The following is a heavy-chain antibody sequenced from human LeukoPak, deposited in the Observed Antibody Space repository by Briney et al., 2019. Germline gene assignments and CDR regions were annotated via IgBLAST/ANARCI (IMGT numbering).Heavy chain of an antibody. V-gene: IGHV1-69*01. CDR2: IIPIFGTA. D-gene: IGHD3-9*01. J-gene: IGHJ4*02. Sequence: SVKVSCKASGGTFSSYAISWVRQAPGQGLEWMGGIIPIFGTANYAQKFQGRVTITADESTSTAYMEPSSLRSEDTAVYYCALDYDILTGRPYYFDYWGQGTLVTVSS. CDR1: GGTFSSYA. CDR3: ALDYDILTGRPYYFDY.